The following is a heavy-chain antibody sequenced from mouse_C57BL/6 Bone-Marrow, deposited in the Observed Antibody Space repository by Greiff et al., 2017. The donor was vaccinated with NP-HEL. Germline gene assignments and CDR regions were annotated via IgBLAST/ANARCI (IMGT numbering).Heavy chain of an antibody. CDR1: GYTFTSYG. CDR3: ARKGASNFAY. Sequence: VQLQESGAELARPGASVKLSCKASGYTFTSYGISWVKQRTGQGLEWIGEIYPRSGNTYYNEKFKGKATLTADKSSSTAYMELRSLTSEDSAVYFCARKGASNFAYWGQGTLVTVSA. V-gene: IGHV1-81*01. D-gene: IGHD2-5*01. CDR2: IYPRSGNT. J-gene: IGHJ3*01.